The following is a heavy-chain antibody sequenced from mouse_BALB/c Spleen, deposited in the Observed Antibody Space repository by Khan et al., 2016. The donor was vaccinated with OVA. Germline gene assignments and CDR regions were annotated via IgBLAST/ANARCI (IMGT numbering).Heavy chain of an antibody. CDR2: IWSGGST. CDR1: DFSLTNYG. D-gene: IGHD1-1*01. Sequence: QVRLQQSGPGLVQPSQSLSITCTVSDFSLTNYGVHWVRQSPGQGLEWLGVIWSGGSTDYNVAFISRLSITKDNSKSQVFFKMNSLQVDDTAIYYCARRDYGSSYGFAYWGQGTLVTGSA. V-gene: IGHV2-4*02. J-gene: IGHJ3*01. CDR3: ARRDYGSSYGFAY.